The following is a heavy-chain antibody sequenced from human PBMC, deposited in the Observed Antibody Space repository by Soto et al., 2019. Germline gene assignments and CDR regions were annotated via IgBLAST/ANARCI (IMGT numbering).Heavy chain of an antibody. CDR3: AKPRRRRIAVAVDWFDP. CDR2: ISGSGGST. Sequence: GGSLRLSCAASGFTFSSYAMSWVRQAPGKGLEWVSAISGSGGSTYYADSVKGRFTISRDNSKNTLYLQMNSLRAEDTAVYYCAKPRRRRIAVAVDWFDPWGQGTLVTVSS. V-gene: IGHV3-23*01. J-gene: IGHJ5*02. D-gene: IGHD6-19*01. CDR1: GFTFSSYA.